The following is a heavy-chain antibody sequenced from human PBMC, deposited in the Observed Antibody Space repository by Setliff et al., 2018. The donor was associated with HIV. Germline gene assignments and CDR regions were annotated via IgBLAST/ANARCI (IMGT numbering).Heavy chain of an antibody. CDR1: GGSISSSSYY. CDR2: IYYSGST. CDR3: ARASYSYDSAGYLY. J-gene: IGHJ4*02. V-gene: IGHV4-31*03. Sequence: SETLSLTCTVSGGSISSSSYYWGWIRQPPGKGLEWIGYIYYSGSTYYNPSLKSRVTISVDPSKNQFSLKMNSVTAADTAVYYCARASYSYDSAGYLYWGQGTLVTVSS. D-gene: IGHD3-22*01.